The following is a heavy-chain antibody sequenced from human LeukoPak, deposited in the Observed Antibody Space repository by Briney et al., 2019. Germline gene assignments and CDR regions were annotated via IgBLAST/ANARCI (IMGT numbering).Heavy chain of an antibody. CDR1: GYTFTSYG. Sequence: ASVTVSCMASGYTFTSYGISWVRQAPGQGLEWVGWISAYNGNTNYAQKFQGRVTMTTDTSTTTAYMEPRSLRSDDTAVYYCARFCGGGSCRFDPWGQGTLVTVSS. CDR3: ARFCGGGSCRFDP. D-gene: IGHD2-15*01. J-gene: IGHJ5*02. CDR2: ISAYNGNT. V-gene: IGHV1-18*01.